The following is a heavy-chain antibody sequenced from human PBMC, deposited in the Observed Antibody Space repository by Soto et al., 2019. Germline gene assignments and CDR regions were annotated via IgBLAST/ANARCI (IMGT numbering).Heavy chain of an antibody. J-gene: IGHJ6*02. CDR2: IYGGDSDT. CDR3: ARSLYAGYCSSTSCSTTYFYFYYPVDV. Sequence: LGESLKISCKGSGYSFYNYWIGWVRQTPGKGLEWMGIIYGGDSDTRYSPSFQGQVILSADKSLSTAYLQWTSLEASDTAVYYCARSLYAGYCSSTSCSTTYFYFYYPVDVWGQGTTVTVSS. CDR1: GYSFYNYW. V-gene: IGHV5-51*01. D-gene: IGHD2-2*01.